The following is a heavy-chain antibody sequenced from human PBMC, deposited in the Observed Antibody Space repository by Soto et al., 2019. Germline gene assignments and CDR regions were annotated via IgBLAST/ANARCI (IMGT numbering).Heavy chain of an antibody. D-gene: IGHD6-19*01. CDR1: GFTFSSYA. Sequence: GGSLRLSCAASGFTFSSYAMSWVRQAPGKGLEWVSAISGSGGSTYYADSVKGRFTISRDNSKNTLYLQMNSLRAEDTAVYYCAKGWVSFGYSSGWFDYWGQGTLVTVSS. CDR3: AKGWVSFGYSSGWFDY. J-gene: IGHJ4*02. CDR2: ISGSGGST. V-gene: IGHV3-23*01.